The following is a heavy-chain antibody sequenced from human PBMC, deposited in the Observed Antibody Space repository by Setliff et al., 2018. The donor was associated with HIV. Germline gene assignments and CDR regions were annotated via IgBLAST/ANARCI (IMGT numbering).Heavy chain of an antibody. CDR2: INIDSGHT. D-gene: IGHD6-13*01. V-gene: IGHV1-18*01. J-gene: IGHJ4*02. CDR3: ARGIAAAADFDY. Sequence: ASVKVSCKASGYSFTAYGISWVRQAPGQGFEWMGWINIDSGHTNFAQKFQDRVTVTTDTSTSTAYMELRSLRSDDTAVYYCARGIAAAADFDYWGQGTLVTVSS. CDR1: GYSFTAYG.